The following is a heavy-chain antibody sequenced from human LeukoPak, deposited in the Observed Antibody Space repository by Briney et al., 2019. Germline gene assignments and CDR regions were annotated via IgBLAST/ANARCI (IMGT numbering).Heavy chain of an antibody. Sequence: ASVKVSCKASGYTFTSYGISWVPQAPGQGLEWMGWISAYNGNTNYAQKLQGRVTMATDTSTSTAYMELRSLRSDDTAVYYCARATYLTSSWYYFDYWGQGTLVTVSS. D-gene: IGHD1-14*01. CDR2: ISAYNGNT. J-gene: IGHJ4*02. CDR3: ARATYLTSSWYYFDY. V-gene: IGHV1-18*01. CDR1: GYTFTSYG.